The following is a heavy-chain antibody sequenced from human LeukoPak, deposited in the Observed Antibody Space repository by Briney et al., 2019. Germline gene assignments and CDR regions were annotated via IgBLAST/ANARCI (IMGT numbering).Heavy chain of an antibody. D-gene: IGHD2-21*02. Sequence: PTGGSLRLSCSASGFTLSNYWMHWVRQAPGKGLVWVARLHSNGAFTTYADSVKGRFTISRDTAKNTLYLQMNSLRVEDTAVYYCARFVVVTAGDYWGQGTLVTVSS. CDR3: ARFVVVTAGDY. CDR2: LHSNGAFT. V-gene: IGHV3-74*01. J-gene: IGHJ4*01. CDR1: GFTLSNYW.